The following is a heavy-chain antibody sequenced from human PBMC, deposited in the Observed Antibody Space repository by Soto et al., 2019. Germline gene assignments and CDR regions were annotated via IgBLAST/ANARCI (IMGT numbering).Heavy chain of an antibody. CDR1: GYTFTSYA. D-gene: IGHD6-13*01. Sequence: GVSVKVSCKASGYTFTSYALHWVRQAPGQRLERMGWINAGNGNTKYSQKFQGRVTLTMDTSTRTVYMELSSLRFDDTAVYYCARDLAAGDYWGQRTLVTVSS. V-gene: IGHV1-3*01. J-gene: IGHJ4*02. CDR3: ARDLAAGDY. CDR2: INAGNGNT.